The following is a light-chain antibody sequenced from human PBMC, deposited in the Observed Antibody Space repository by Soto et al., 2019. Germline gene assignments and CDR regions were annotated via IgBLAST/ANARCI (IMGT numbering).Light chain of an antibody. V-gene: IGKV3-20*01. CDR2: GAY. J-gene: IGKJ1*01. CDR1: QSVSSSY. CDR3: QQYSSSSEWT. Sequence: EIVLTQSPGTLSLSPGEIATLSCRASQSVSSSYLAWYQQKPGQAPRLLIYGAYSRATGIPDRFSGSGSGTDFTLTISSLQPDDFATYYCQQYSSSSEWTCGQGTKVDIK.